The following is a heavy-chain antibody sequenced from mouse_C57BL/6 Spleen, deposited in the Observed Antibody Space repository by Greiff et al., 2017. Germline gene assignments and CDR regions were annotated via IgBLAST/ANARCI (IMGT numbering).Heavy chain of an antibody. CDR2: INPGSGGT. D-gene: IGHD1-1*01. Sequence: VQLQQSGAELVRPGTSVKVSCKASGYAFTNYLIEWVKQRPGQGLEWIGVINPGSGGTTYNEKFKGKATLTADKSSSTAYMQLSSLTSEDSAVXFCARYYGSSPDYWGQGTTLTVSS. J-gene: IGHJ2*01. V-gene: IGHV1-54*01. CDR1: GYAFTNYL. CDR3: ARYYGSSPDY.